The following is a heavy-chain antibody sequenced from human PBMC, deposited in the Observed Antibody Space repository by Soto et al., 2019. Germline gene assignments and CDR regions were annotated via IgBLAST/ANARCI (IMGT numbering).Heavy chain of an antibody. CDR2: ISAYNGNT. V-gene: IGHV1-18*01. Sequence: QVQLVQSGAEVKKPGASVKVSCKASGYTFTSYGISWVRQAPGQGLEWMGWISAYNGNTNYAQKLQGRVTMTTDTSTSTAYMELRSLRSDDTAVYYCARDGDLTGIYYGSAPDYCGMDVWGQGTTVTVSS. CDR3: ARDGDLTGIYYGSAPDYCGMDV. CDR1: GYTFTSYG. D-gene: IGHD3-10*01. J-gene: IGHJ6*02.